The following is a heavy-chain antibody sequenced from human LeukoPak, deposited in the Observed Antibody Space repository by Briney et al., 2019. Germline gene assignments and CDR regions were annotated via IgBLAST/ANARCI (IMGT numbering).Heavy chain of an antibody. CDR3: VLLSVINGYFDF. D-gene: IGHD4-23*01. J-gene: IGHJ2*01. V-gene: IGHV3-23*01. CDR1: GFTFSTHA. CDR2: ISGGGGSA. Sequence: GGSLRLSCAASGFTFSTHAMSWVRQAPGKGLEWVSSISGGGGSAYYADSVKGRFTISRDNSKNTLYLQMNSLRAEDTAVYYCVLLSVINGYFDFWGRGTLVTVSS.